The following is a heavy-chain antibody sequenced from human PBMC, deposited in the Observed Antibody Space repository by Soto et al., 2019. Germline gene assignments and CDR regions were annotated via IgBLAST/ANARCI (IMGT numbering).Heavy chain of an antibody. V-gene: IGHV4-31*03. CDR2: IHYSGTT. CDR1: GDSITAGGHY. Sequence: QVQLQESGPGLVLPSQTLSLTCTVSGDSITAGGHYSAWIRQHPEKGLEWLGYIHYSGTTDYNPSLKSRLTVSVDTPKNQFSLSLSSVTAADTAIYYCAALTATYWNFAIWGRGTLVTVSS. J-gene: IGHJ2*01. D-gene: IGHD2-21*02. CDR3: AALTATYWNFAI.